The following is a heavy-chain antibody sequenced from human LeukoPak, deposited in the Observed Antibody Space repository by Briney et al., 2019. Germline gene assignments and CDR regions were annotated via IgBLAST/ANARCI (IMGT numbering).Heavy chain of an antibody. CDR2: INPNSGGT. D-gene: IGHD6-13*01. Sequence: ASVKVSCKASGYTFTGYYMHWVRQAPGQGLEWMGWINPNSGGTNYAQKFQGRVTMTRDTSISTAYMELSRLRSDDTAVYYCARVERSSWYQNFDYWGQGTLVTVSS. J-gene: IGHJ4*02. CDR3: ARVERSSWYQNFDY. V-gene: IGHV1-2*02. CDR1: GYTFTGYY.